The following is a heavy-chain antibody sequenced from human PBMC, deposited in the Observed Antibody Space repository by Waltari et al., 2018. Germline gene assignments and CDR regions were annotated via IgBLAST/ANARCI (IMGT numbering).Heavy chain of an antibody. CDR3: ARVSITMVRGVKGNWFDP. V-gene: IGHV1-2*06. CDR2: INPNSGGT. CDR1: GYTFTGYY. D-gene: IGHD3-10*01. Sequence: QVQLVQSGAEVKKPGASVKVSCKASGYTFTGYYMHWVRQAPGQGLEWIGRINPNSGGTNYAKKCQGRVTMTRDTSISTAYMELSRLRSDDTAVYYCARVSITMVRGVKGNWFDPWGQGTLVIVSS. J-gene: IGHJ5*02.